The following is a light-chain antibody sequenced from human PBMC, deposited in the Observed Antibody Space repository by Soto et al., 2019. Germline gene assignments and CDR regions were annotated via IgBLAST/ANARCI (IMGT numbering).Light chain of an antibody. J-gene: IGLJ1*01. Sequence: QSALTQPPSASGSPGQSVTISCTGTSSDVGGYNYVSWYQQHPGKAPKLMIYEVSKRPSGVPDRFSGSKSGNTASLTVSGLQAEDEAYYYCSSYAGGYYGFGTGTKVTVL. CDR2: EVS. CDR3: SSYAGGYYG. V-gene: IGLV2-8*01. CDR1: SSDVGGYNY.